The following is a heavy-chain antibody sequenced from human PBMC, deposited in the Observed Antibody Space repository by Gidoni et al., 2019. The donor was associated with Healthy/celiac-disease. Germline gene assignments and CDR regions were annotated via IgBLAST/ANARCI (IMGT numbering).Heavy chain of an antibody. CDR1: GGSISSGSYY. V-gene: IGHV4-61*02. Sequence: QVQLQESGPGLVTPSQTLSLTCTVSGGSISSGSYYWSWIRQPAGKGLEWIGRIYTSGSTNYNPSLKSRVTISVDTSKNQFSLKLSSVTAADTAVYYCARESSRFLEQLGNEGGADYWGQGTLVTVSS. CDR2: IYTSGST. D-gene: IGHD3-3*01. J-gene: IGHJ4*02. CDR3: ARESSRFLEQLGNEGGADY.